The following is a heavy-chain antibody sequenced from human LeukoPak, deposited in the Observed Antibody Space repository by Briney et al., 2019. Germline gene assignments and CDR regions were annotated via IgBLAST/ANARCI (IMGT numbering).Heavy chain of an antibody. CDR1: GFTFSTYS. CDR3: ARDWPTIAAAGTIPEYFQH. CDR2: ISSSSSYI. V-gene: IGHV3-21*01. Sequence: GGSLRLSCAASGFTFSTYSMNWVRQAPGKGLEWVSSISSSSSYIYYADSVKGRFTISRDNAKNSLYLQMNSLRAEDTAVYYCARDWPTIAAAGTIPEYFQHWGQGTLVTVSS. D-gene: IGHD6-13*01. J-gene: IGHJ1*01.